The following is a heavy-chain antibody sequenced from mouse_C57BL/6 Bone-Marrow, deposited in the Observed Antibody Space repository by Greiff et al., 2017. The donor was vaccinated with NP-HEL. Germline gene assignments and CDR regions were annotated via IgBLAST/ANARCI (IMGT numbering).Heavy chain of an antibody. CDR3: ARKLRYAMDY. D-gene: IGHD1-1*01. CDR1: GFTFSDYY. CDR2: ISNGGGST. J-gene: IGHJ4*01. Sequence: EVQVVESGGGLVQPGGSLKLSCAASGFTFSDYYMYWVRQTPEKRLEWVAYISNGGGSTYYPDTVKGRFTISRDNAKNTLYLQMSRLKSEDTAMYYCARKLRYAMDYWGQGTSVTVSS. V-gene: IGHV5-12*01.